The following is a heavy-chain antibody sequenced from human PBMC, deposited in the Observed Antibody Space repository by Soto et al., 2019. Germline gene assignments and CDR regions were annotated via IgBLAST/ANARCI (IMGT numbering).Heavy chain of an antibody. CDR1: GFIFSNFA. D-gene: IGHD2-2*01. CDR3: AKEPRGYQYFFDY. Sequence: GGSLRLSCAASGFIFSNFALSWVRQAPGKGLEWVSGISGSGFGTYYADSVEGRFTISRDNSKNTLYLQMNSLRAEDTAVYYCAKEPRGYQYFFDYWGQGTLVTVSS. CDR2: ISGSGFGT. V-gene: IGHV3-23*01. J-gene: IGHJ4*02.